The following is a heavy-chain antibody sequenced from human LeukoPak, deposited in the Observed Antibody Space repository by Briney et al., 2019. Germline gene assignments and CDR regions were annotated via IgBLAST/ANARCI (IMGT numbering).Heavy chain of an antibody. V-gene: IGHV3-15*01. D-gene: IGHD5-12*01. CDR3: TTETGKWLRFLARESRYYYYYYMDV. CDR2: IKSKSDGGTT. CDR1: GITLSNAW. J-gene: IGHJ6*03. Sequence: GGSLRLSCAASGITLSNAWMSWVRQAPGKGLEWIGRIKSKSDGGTTDYAAPVKGRFTISRDDSKNTLYLQMNSLKIEDTAVYYCTTETGKWLRFLARESRYYYYYYMDVWGKGTTVTISS.